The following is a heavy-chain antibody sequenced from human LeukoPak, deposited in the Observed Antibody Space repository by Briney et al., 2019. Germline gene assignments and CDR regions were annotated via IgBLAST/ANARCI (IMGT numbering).Heavy chain of an antibody. CDR3: ARFVRFFPNWFDP. D-gene: IGHD2/OR15-2a*01. CDR1: GGSISSHY. Sequence: SETLSLTCTVSGGSISSHYWSWIRQPPGKGLGWIGYIYYSGSTNYNPSLKSRVTISVDTSKNQFSLKLSSVTAADTAVYYCARFVRFFPNWFDPWGQGTLVTVSS. CDR2: IYYSGST. V-gene: IGHV4-59*11. J-gene: IGHJ5*02.